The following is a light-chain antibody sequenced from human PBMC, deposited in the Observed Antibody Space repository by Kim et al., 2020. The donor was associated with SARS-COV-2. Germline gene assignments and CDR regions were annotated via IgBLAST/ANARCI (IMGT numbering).Light chain of an antibody. Sequence: SYELTQPPSVSVSPGQTASITCSGDKLGDKYACWYQQKPGQSPVLVIYQDSKRPSGIPVRFSVSNSGNTATLTISGTQAMDEADYYCQAWDSSTQVFGTGTKVTVL. J-gene: IGLJ1*01. CDR1: KLGDKY. CDR2: QDS. CDR3: QAWDSSTQV. V-gene: IGLV3-1*01.